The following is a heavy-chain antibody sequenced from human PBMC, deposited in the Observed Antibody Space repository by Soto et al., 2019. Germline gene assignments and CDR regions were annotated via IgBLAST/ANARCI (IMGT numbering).Heavy chain of an antibody. CDR2: INHSGST. V-gene: IGHV4-34*01. CDR1: GGSFSGYY. CDR3: ATLYYYDSSDYPNFDY. Sequence: PSETLSLTCAVYGGSFSGYYWSWIRQPPGTGLEWIGEINHSGSTNYNPSLKSRVTMSVDTSKNQFSLKLSSVTAADTAVYYCATLYYYDSSDYPNFDYWGQGTLVTVSS. D-gene: IGHD3-22*01. J-gene: IGHJ4*02.